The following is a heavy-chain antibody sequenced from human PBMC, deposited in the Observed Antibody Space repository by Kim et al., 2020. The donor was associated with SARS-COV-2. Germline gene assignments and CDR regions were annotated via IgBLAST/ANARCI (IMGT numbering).Heavy chain of an antibody. CDR2: ST. CDR3: ARQGWELPDY. Sequence: STYYTPSLKSRVTISVDTSKNQFSLKLSSVTAADTAVYYCARQGWELPDYWGQGTLVTVSS. J-gene: IGHJ4*02. V-gene: IGHV4-39*01. D-gene: IGHD1-26*01.